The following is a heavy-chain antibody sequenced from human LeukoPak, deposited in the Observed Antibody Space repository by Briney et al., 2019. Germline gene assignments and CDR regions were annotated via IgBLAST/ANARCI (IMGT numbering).Heavy chain of an antibody. J-gene: IGHJ4*02. CDR1: GNTLTDLS. D-gene: IGHD2-15*01. V-gene: IGHV1-24*01. CDR3: AAEGQWSLVHYFNS. Sequence: GASVKVSCKVSGNTLTDLSIHWVRQAPEKGLDWMGGFDPEDAEVIYAEKFQDRVTMTEDPSTDTAYLELSSLRSEDTAVHYCAAEGQWSLVHYFNSWGQGTLVTVSS. CDR2: FDPEDAEV.